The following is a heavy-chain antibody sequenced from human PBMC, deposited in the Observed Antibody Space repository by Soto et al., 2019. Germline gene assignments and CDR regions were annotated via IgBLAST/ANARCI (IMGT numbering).Heavy chain of an antibody. V-gene: IGHV3-49*03. CDR1: GFTFGDYA. CDR2: IRSKAYGGTT. D-gene: IGHD6-13*01. Sequence: GGSLRLSCTASGFTFGDYAMSWFRQAPGKGLEWVGFIRSKAYGGTTEYAASVKGRFTISRDDSKSMAYLQMNSLKTEDTAVYYCTRLSRSSIAAAGERNLDYWGQGTLVTVSS. CDR3: TRLSRSSIAAAGERNLDY. J-gene: IGHJ4*02.